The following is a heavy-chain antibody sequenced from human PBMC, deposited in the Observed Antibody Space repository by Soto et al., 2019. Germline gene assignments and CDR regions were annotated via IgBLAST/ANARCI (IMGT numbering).Heavy chain of an antibody. CDR1: GGSISSYY. CDR2: IYYSGST. V-gene: IGHV4-59*01. CDR3: ARANSRLFDP. J-gene: IGHJ5*02. D-gene: IGHD3-22*01. Sequence: ETLSLTCTVSGGSISSYYWSWIRQPPGKGLEWIGYIYYSGSTNYNPSLKSRVTISVDTSKNQFSLKLSSVTAADTAVYYCARANSRLFDPWGQGTLVTVSS.